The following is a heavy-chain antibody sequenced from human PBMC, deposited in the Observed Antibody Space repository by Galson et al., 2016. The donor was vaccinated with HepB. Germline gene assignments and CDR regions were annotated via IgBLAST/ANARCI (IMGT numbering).Heavy chain of an antibody. D-gene: IGHD1-1*01. V-gene: IGHV3-30*18. CDR3: AKDIRAQFEAGTI. CDR1: GFTFRRYG. CDR2: VSDDGNNK. Sequence: SLRLSCAASGFTFRRYGMHWVRQTPGVGLEWVAAVSDDGNNKEYGDSVRGRFTISRDNSQNTVSLEMNSLRVVDTAVYYCAKDIRAQFEAGTIWGRGTLVTVSS. J-gene: IGHJ4*02.